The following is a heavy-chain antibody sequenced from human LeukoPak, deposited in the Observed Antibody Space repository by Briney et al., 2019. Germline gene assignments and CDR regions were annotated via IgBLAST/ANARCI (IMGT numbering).Heavy chain of an antibody. CDR2: IYPGDSDT. J-gene: IGHJ4*02. V-gene: IGHV5-51*01. D-gene: IGHD1-26*01. CDR1: GYSFTNYW. CDR3: ARRVDSYWFFDY. Sequence: GESLKISCKGSGYSFTNYWIGWVRQMPGKGLEWMGIIYPGDSDTRYIPSFQGQVNISADKSINTAYLQWTSPKASDTAMYYCARRVDSYWFFDYWGQGTLVTVSS.